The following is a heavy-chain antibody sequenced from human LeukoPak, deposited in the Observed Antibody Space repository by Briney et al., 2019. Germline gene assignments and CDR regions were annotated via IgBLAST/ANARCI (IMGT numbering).Heavy chain of an antibody. Sequence: SETLSLTCTVSGDSISGHDWSWIRQPAGKGLEWIGRFYTSGSTSYNPSLKSRVTISLDTSKNQFSLKLSSVTAADTAVYYCARGRALFDWGQGTLVTVSS. CDR2: FYTSGST. D-gene: IGHD2-21*01. J-gene: IGHJ4*02. V-gene: IGHV4-4*07. CDR3: ARGRALFD. CDR1: GDSISGHD.